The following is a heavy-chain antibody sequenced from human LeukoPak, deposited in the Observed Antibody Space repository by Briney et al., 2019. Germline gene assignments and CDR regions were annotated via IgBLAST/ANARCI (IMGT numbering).Heavy chain of an antibody. V-gene: IGHV4-59*01. CDR1: GGSISSYY. D-gene: IGHD6-13*01. J-gene: IGHJ4*02. CDR3: ARGVYIAAAQYGY. CDR2: IYYSGAT. Sequence: PSQTLSLTCTVSGGSISSYYWSWIRQPPGKGLEWIGYIYYSGATNYNPSLKSRVTISVDTSKNQFSLKLSSVTAADTAVYYCARGVYIAAAQYGYWGQGTLVTVSS.